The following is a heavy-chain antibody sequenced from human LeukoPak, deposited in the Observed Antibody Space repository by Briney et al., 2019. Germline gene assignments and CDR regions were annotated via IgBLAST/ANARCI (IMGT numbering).Heavy chain of an antibody. CDR2: IRSKAYGGTT. Sequence: GGSLRLSCTASGFIFGDYAMSWVRQAPGKGLEWVGFIRSKAYGGTTEYAASVEGRFTVSRDDSKSIAYLQMNSLKTEDTAVYYCARDRGENWFDPWGQGTLVTVSS. J-gene: IGHJ5*02. D-gene: IGHD3-16*01. CDR1: GFIFGDYA. V-gene: IGHV3-49*04. CDR3: ARDRGENWFDP.